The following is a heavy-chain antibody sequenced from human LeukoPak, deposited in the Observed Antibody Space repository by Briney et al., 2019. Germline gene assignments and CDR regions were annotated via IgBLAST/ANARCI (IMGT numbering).Heavy chain of an antibody. V-gene: IGHV3-43*02. CDR3: AKDWIAVAGNKPNGMDV. D-gene: IGHD6-19*01. CDR2: ISGDGGST. CDR1: GFTFDDYA. Sequence: GGSLRLSCAASGFTFDDYAMHWVRQAPGKGLEWVSLISGDGGSTYYADPVKGRFTISRDNSKNSLYLQMNSLRTEDTALYYCAKDWIAVAGNKPNGMDVWGQGTTVTVSS. J-gene: IGHJ6*02.